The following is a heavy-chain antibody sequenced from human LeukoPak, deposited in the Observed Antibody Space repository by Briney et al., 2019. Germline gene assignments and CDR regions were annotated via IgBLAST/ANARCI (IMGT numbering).Heavy chain of an antibody. CDR3: AKSLMITFGGVIPPGY. J-gene: IGHJ4*02. Sequence: GGSLRLSCAASGFTFSSCGMHWVRQAPGKGLAWVAVISYDGSNKYYADSVKGRFTISRDNSKNTLYLQMNSLRAEDTAVYYCAKSLMITFGGVIPPGYWGQGTLVTVSS. D-gene: IGHD3-16*02. CDR1: GFTFSSCG. CDR2: ISYDGSNK. V-gene: IGHV3-30*18.